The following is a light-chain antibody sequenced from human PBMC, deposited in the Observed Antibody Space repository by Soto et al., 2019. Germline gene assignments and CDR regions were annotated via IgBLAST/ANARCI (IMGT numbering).Light chain of an antibody. J-gene: IGLJ1*01. CDR1: SSDVGGYNY. CDR2: EVD. Sequence: QSVLTQPPSASGSPGQSVTISCTGTSSDVGGYNYVSWYQHHPGKAPKLIIYEVDERPSGVPDRFSGSKSGNTASLTVSGLQAEDEADYYCSSYVGSNNFPYVFGTGTKVTLL. V-gene: IGLV2-8*01. CDR3: SSYVGSNNFPYV.